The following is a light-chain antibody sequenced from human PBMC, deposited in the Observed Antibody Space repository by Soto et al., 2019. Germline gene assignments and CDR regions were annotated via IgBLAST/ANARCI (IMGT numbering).Light chain of an antibody. J-gene: IGLJ1*01. Sequence: QSVLTQPASLSGSPGQSITISCTGTSSDIGAYYYVSWFQQHPGKAPKLMISEVNNRPSGVSNRFSGSKSGNTAYLTISGRHEADEAAYFCFCLTTTSTPVFGTGTKLTVL. CDR1: SSDIGAYYY. V-gene: IGLV2-14*01. CDR3: FCLTTTSTPV. CDR2: EVN.